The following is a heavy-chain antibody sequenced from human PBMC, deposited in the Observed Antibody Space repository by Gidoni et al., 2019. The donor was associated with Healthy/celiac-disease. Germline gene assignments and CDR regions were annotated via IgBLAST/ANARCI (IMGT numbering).Heavy chain of an antibody. CDR2: VSSSGSTI. CDR1: GFTFSSYE. J-gene: IGHJ6*02. CDR3: ARDFRVEVVFYGIDV. D-gene: IGHD2-15*01. Sequence: EVQLVESGGGLVQPGGSLRLSCAASGFTFSSYEMNWVRQAPGKGLEWVSYVSSSGSTIYYADSVKGRFTISRDNAKHSLYLQMNSLRAEDTAVYYCARDFRVEVVFYGIDVWGQGTTVTVSS. V-gene: IGHV3-48*03.